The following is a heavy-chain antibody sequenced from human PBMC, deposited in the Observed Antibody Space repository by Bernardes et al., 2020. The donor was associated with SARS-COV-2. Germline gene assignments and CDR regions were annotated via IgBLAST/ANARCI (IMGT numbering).Heavy chain of an antibody. CDR3: GGGTNYKFAY. CDR1: GDSVSSSTW. J-gene: IGHJ4*02. V-gene: IGHV4-4*02. Sequence: SETLSLTCAVSGDSVSSSTWWICVRQSPEVVLEYIGETYHTGTPKYKSSLNSRVTLSVDKPNNQFSLTLTSVTAADTAVYYCGGGTNYKFAYWGQGIRVTVPS. CDR2: TYHTGTP. D-gene: IGHD1-26*01.